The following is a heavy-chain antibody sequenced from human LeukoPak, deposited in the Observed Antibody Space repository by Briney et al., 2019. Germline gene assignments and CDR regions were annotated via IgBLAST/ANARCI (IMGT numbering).Heavy chain of an antibody. V-gene: IGHV3-23*01. CDR2: ISGSGGST. CDR1: GFTFSNAW. J-gene: IGHJ4*02. Sequence: GGSLRLSCAASGFTFSNAWMSWVRQAPGKGLEWVSAISGSGGSTYYADSVKGRFTISRGNSKNTLYLQMNSLRAEDTAVYYCAKFLPTHIVVANYYFDYWGQGTLVTASS. D-gene: IGHD2-21*01. CDR3: AKFLPTHIVVANYYFDY.